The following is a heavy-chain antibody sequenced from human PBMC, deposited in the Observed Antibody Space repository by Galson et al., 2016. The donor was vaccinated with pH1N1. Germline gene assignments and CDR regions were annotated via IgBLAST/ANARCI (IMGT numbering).Heavy chain of an antibody. V-gene: IGHV3-23*01. CDR1: GFTFSTNA. J-gene: IGHJ6*02. CDR2: IVNDGSST. CDR3: AKDLYYFYAMDV. Sequence: LRLSCAASGFTFSTNAMSWVRQAPGKGLEWVSGIVNDGSSTFYADSVRGRFTISRDIPKNTLYLQMNSLRADDTALYYCAKDLYYFYAMDVWGQGTTVTVSS.